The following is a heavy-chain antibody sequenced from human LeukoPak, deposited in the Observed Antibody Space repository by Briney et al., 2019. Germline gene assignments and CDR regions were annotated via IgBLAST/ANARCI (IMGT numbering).Heavy chain of an antibody. V-gene: IGHV3-21*01. CDR3: ARDGNRLIAVAGTPRAGYYYGMDV. Sequence: PGGSLRLSCAASGFSFSSYNMNWVRQAPGKGLEWVSSISATSTYIYFADSVKGRFTISRDNAKNSLYLQMNSLRAEDTAVYYCARDGNRLIAVAGTPRAGYYYGMDVWGQGTTVTVSS. D-gene: IGHD6-19*01. J-gene: IGHJ6*02. CDR1: GFSFSSYN. CDR2: ISATSTYI.